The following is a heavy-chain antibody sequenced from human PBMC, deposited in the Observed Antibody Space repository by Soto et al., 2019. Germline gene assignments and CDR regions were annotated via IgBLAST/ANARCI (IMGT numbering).Heavy chain of an antibody. D-gene: IGHD3-3*01. CDR2: IKPDGGEK. CDR1: GFTFSAYW. J-gene: IGHJ6*03. CDR3: ARRLFGVVRTYYMDV. Sequence: GGSLRLSCAASGFTFSAYWMSWVRQAPGKGLEWVADIKPDGGEKYYVDSVRGRFTISRDNAENSLHLQMNSLRAEDTAVYYCARRLFGVVRTYYMDVWGKGTTVTVSS. V-gene: IGHV3-7*01.